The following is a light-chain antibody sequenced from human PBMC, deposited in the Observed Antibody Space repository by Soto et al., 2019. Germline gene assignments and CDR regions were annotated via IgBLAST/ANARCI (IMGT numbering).Light chain of an antibody. CDR1: QSITNNY. J-gene: IGKJ4*01. CDR2: GAS. CDR3: QQYGYLVT. V-gene: IGKV3-20*01. Sequence: EIVLTQSPGTLSLSPGERATLSCRASQSITNNYLAWYQQKPGRAHRLLIYGASSRATGIPDMFSGSGSGTDFTLTISRLEPEDFAMYYCQQYGYLVTFGGGTKVEIK.